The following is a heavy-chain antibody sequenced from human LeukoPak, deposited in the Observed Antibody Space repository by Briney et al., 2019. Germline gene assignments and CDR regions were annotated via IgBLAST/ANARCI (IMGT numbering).Heavy chain of an antibody. Sequence: ASVKVSCKASGYTFTDYYMHWVRQAPGQGLEWVGWINPTSGGTNYAQKFQDRVTMTRDTSNNTSYMELSRLRSDDTAVYYCAREFRTTTWSYDAFDLWGQGTMFTFSS. V-gene: IGHV1-2*02. CDR2: INPTSGGT. CDR1: GYTFTDYY. D-gene: IGHD1/OR15-1a*01. CDR3: AREFRTTTWSYDAFDL. J-gene: IGHJ3*01.